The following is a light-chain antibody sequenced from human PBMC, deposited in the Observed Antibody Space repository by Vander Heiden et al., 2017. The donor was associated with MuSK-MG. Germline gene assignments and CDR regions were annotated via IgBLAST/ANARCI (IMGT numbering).Light chain of an antibody. Sequence: SALTQPASLSGSPGPSITISCTGGSLDIGGNDVVAWYQQRPGKAPKLILHGVSNRPSGVSDRFSGSKAGDTASLTSSGLQAEDDADYYCSSFSSNTTLVFGGGTKVTVL. CDR1: SLDIGGNDV. J-gene: IGLJ2*01. V-gene: IGLV2-14*03. CDR2: GVS. CDR3: SSFSSNTTLV.